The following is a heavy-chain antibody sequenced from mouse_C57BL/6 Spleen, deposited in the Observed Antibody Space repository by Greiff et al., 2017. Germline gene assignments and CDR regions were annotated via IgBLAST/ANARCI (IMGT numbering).Heavy chain of an antibody. D-gene: IGHD1-1*01. Sequence: VESGGGLVQPKGSLKLSCAASGFSFNTYAMNWVRQAPGKGLEWVARIRSKSNNYATYYADSVKDRFTISRDDSESMLYLQMNNLKTEDTAMYYCVRHSNYYAMDYWGQGTSVTVSS. CDR1: GFSFNTYA. CDR3: VRHSNYYAMDY. CDR2: IRSKSNNYAT. V-gene: IGHV10-1*01. J-gene: IGHJ4*01.